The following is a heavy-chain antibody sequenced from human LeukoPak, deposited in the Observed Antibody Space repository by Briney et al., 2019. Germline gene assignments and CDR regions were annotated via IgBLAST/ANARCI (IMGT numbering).Heavy chain of an antibody. CDR3: ARDPPNRIPFTISAGGFDY. Sequence: HPGGSLRLSCAASGFTFSSYAMHWVRQAPGKGLEWVAVISYDGSNKYYADSVKGRFTISRDNSKNTLYLQMNSLRAEDTAVYYCARDPPNRIPFTISAGGFDYWGQGTLVTVSS. CDR1: GFTFSSYA. J-gene: IGHJ4*02. V-gene: IGHV3-30-3*01. CDR2: ISYDGSNK. D-gene: IGHD3-3*01.